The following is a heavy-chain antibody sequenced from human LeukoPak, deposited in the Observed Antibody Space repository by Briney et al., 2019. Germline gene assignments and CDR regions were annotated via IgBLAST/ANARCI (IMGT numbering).Heavy chain of an antibody. CDR1: GFTFSSYA. J-gene: IGHJ3*01. D-gene: IGHD4-17*01. Sequence: GGSLRLSCAASGFTFSSYAIHWVRQAPGKGLEWVAVISYDGSTKYNADSVKGRFTISRDNSKNTLYLQMNSLRAEDTAVYYCATVTYPWGQGTMVTVSS. V-gene: IGHV3-30*04. CDR3: ATVTYP. CDR2: ISYDGSTK.